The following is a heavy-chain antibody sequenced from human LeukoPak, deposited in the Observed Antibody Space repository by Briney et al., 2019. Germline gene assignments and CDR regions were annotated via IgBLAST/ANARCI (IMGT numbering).Heavy chain of an antibody. CDR3: ARVEWELSVGDY. D-gene: IGHD1-26*01. V-gene: IGHV1-18*01. J-gene: IGHJ4*02. CDR1: GYTFTSYG. Sequence: ASVKVSCKASGYTFTSYGISWARQAPGQGLEWMGWISAYNGNTNYAQKLQGRVTMTTDTSTSTAYMELRSLRSDDTAVYYCARVEWELSVGDYWGQGTLVTVSS. CDR2: ISAYNGNT.